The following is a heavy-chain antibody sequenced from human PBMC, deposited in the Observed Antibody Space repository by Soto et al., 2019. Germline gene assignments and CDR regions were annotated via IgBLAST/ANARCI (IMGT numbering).Heavy chain of an antibody. CDR3: ARGARQVTFIAAAGANHAFDI. V-gene: IGHV6-1*01. Sequence: QSQTLSLTCAISGDSVSSNSAAWNWIRQSPSRGLEWLGRTYYRSKWYNDYAVSVKSRITINPDTSKNQFSLQLNSVTPEDTAVYYCARGARQVTFIAAAGANHAFDIWGQGTMVTVSS. J-gene: IGHJ3*02. D-gene: IGHD6-13*01. CDR2: TYYRSKWYN. CDR1: GDSVSSNSAA.